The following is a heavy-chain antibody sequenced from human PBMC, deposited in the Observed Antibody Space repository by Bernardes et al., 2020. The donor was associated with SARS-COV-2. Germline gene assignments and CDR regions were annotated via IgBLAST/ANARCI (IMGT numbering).Heavy chain of an antibody. CDR2: FDPEDGET. V-gene: IGHV1-24*01. CDR1: GYTLTELS. Sequence: ASVKVSCKVSGYTLTELSMHWVRQAPGKGLEWMGGFDPEDGETIYAQKFQGRVTMTEDTSTDTAYMELSSLRSEDTAGYYCATAPKYSSGWLTNWFDPWGQGTLVTVSS. D-gene: IGHD6-19*01. J-gene: IGHJ5*02. CDR3: ATAPKYSSGWLTNWFDP.